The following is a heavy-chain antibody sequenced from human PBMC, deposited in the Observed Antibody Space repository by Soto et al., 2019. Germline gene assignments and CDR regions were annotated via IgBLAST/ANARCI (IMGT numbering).Heavy chain of an antibody. CDR1: GGSISSGGYY. J-gene: IGHJ5*02. V-gene: IGHV4-31*03. CDR2: IYYSGST. Sequence: QVQLQESGPGLVKPSQTLSLTCTVSGGSISSGGYYWNWIRQHPGKGLELIGYIYYSGSTYYNRSLKSRVTLLVDTSKNQFSLKLSSVTAAATAVYYCARSVFPWGQGTLVTVSS. CDR3: ARSVFP.